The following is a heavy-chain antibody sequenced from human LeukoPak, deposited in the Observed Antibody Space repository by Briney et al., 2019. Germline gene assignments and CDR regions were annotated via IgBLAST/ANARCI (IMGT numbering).Heavy chain of an antibody. CDR2: INHSGST. CDR1: GGSFSGYY. V-gene: IGHV4-34*01. CDR3: ARGGPGVAAAGRSWFDP. D-gene: IGHD6-13*01. J-gene: IGHJ5*02. Sequence: SETPSLTCAVYGGSFSGYYWSWIRQPPGKGLEWIGEINHSGSTNYNPSLKSRVTISVDTSKNQFSLKLSSVTAADTAVYYCARGGPGVAAAGRSWFDPWGQGTLVTVSS.